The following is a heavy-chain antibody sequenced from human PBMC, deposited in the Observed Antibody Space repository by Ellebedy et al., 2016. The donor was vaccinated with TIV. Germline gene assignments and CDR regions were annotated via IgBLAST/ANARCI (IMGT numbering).Heavy chain of an antibody. CDR1: GGSFSGYF. V-gene: IGHV4-34*01. D-gene: IGHD1-26*01. Sequence: MPSETLSLTCAVSGGSFSGYFWSWIRQPPGKGLEWIGEIHRSGSTNYITSLKSRVTISVDTSKNQFSLKLSSVTAADTAVYYCARGWMGAAFDSWGQGTLVTVSS. CDR3: ARGWMGAAFDS. J-gene: IGHJ4*02. CDR2: IHRSGST.